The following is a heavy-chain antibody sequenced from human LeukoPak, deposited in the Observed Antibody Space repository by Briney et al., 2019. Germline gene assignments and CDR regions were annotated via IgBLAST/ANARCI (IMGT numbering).Heavy chain of an antibody. CDR1: GGSISSGGYY. Sequence: SETLSLTCTVSGGSISSGGYYWSWIRQPPGKGLEWIGYIYHSGSTYYNPSLKSRVTISVDRSKNQFSLKLSSVTAADTAVYYCARGGFWSGHYYPVDYWGQGTLVTVSS. J-gene: IGHJ4*02. CDR2: IYHSGST. D-gene: IGHD3-3*01. CDR3: ARGGFWSGHYYPVDY. V-gene: IGHV4-30-2*01.